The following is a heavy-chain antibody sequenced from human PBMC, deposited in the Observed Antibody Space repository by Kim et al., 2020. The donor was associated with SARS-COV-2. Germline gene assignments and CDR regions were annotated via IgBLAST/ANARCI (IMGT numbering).Heavy chain of an antibody. CDR3: ARFGSWSYVVFQH. CDR2: IYYSGST. Sequence: SETLSLTCTVSGGSINSYYWTWIRQPPGKGLEWIGYIYYSGSTNYNPSLKSRVTMSVDTAKNQFSLNLTSVTAADTAVYYCARFGSWSYVVFQHWGQGTLVTVSS. CDR1: GGSINSYY. J-gene: IGHJ1*01. D-gene: IGHD3-10*01. V-gene: IGHV4-59*13.